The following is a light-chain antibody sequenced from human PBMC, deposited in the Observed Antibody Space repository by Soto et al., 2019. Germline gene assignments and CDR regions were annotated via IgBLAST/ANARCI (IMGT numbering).Light chain of an antibody. J-gene: IGLJ2*01. CDR1: SSTIGTNY. Sequence: QSVLTQPPSVSAAPGQKVTISCSGSSSTIGTNYVSWYQHLPGTTPKLLINENDRRPSGIPDRFSGSKTGTSATLAITGLQTGDEAEYFCATWDTSLKGVLFGGGTKLTVL. CDR3: ATWDTSLKGVL. V-gene: IGLV1-51*01. CDR2: END.